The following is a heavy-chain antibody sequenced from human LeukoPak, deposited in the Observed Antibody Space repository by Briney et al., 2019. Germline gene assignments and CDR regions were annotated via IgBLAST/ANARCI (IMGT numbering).Heavy chain of an antibody. CDR1: GGSISPYY. J-gene: IGHJ4*02. CDR2: IHYSGST. D-gene: IGHD1-26*01. V-gene: IGHV4-59*01. Sequence: SETLSLTCSVSGGSISPYYWSWIRQPPGKGMEYIAYIHYSGSTSYNPSLKSRVTISVDTSKNQFSLKLSSVTAADTAVYYCARGDTGSYYCFDYWGQGTLVTVSS. CDR3: ARGDTGSYYCFDY.